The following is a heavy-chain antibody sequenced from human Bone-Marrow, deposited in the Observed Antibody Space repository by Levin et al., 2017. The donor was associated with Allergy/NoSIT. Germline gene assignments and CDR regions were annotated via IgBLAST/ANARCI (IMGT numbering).Heavy chain of an antibody. V-gene: IGHV3-48*01. CDR2: IGGDNYTK. Sequence: RGSLRLSCDASGFTFSSYGIIWVRQAPGKGLEWVSYIGGDNYTKYYADSVKGRFTISRDNVKKSLYLQMNSLRGEDTAVYYCARGIIGDVRVAHKEAFDIWGQGTMVSVSS. D-gene: IGHD2-8*02. J-gene: IGHJ3*02. CDR1: GFTFSSYG. CDR3: ARGIIGDVRVAHKEAFDI.